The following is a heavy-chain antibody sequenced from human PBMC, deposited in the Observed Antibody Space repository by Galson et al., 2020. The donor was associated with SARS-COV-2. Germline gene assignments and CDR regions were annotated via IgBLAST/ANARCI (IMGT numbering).Heavy chain of an antibody. CDR3: ASSLSPIGPFDI. Sequence: PGGSLRLSCAASGFTFSSYGMHWVRQAPGKGLEWVAVIWYDGSNKYYAYSVKGRFTISRDNSKNTLYLQMNSLRAEDTAVYYCASSLSPIGPFDIWGQGTMVTVSS. CDR1: GFTFSSYG. J-gene: IGHJ3*02. V-gene: IGHV3-33*01. CDR2: IWYDGSNK. D-gene: IGHD2-21*01.